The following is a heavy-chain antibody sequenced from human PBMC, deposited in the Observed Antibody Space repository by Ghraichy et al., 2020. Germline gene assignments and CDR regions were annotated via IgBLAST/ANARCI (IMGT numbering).Heavy chain of an antibody. CDR1: GGSISSGGYY. CDR2: IYYSGST. CDR3: ARGPLGVVNYYFDY. D-gene: IGHD3-3*01. J-gene: IGHJ4*02. V-gene: IGHV4-31*03. Sequence: SETLSLTCTVSGGSISSGGYYWSWIRQHPGKGLEWIGYIYYSGSTYYNPSLKSRVTISVDTSKNQFSLKLSSVTAADTAVYYCARGPLGVVNYYFDYWGQGTLVTVSS.